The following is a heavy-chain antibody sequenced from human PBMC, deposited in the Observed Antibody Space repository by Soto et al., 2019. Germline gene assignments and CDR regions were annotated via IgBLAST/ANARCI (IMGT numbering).Heavy chain of an antibody. V-gene: IGHV1-58*01. J-gene: IGHJ4*02. D-gene: IGHD3-9*01. Sequence: ASVKVSCKASGFTFTSSAVQWVRQARGQRLEWIGWIVVGSGNTNYAQKFQERVTITRDMSTSTAYMELSSLRSEDTAVYYCAAGYDILTGYHQSRKFDYWGQGTLVTVSS. CDR3: AAGYDILTGYHQSRKFDY. CDR1: GFTFTSSA. CDR2: IVVGSGNT.